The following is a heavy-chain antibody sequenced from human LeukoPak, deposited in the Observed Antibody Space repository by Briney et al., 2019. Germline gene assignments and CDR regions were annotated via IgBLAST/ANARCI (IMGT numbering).Heavy chain of an antibody. Sequence: GGSLRLSCAASGFTFSSYAMSWVRQAPGKGLEWVSIISASGGSTYYADSVKGRFTISRDKSRNYLEMNSLRGDDTAIYYCAKDVRVGEYYGSGSYFDYWGQGTLVTVSS. CDR2: ISASGGST. V-gene: IGHV3-23*01. CDR3: AKDVRVGEYYGSGSYFDY. D-gene: IGHD3-10*01. CDR1: GFTFSSYA. J-gene: IGHJ4*02.